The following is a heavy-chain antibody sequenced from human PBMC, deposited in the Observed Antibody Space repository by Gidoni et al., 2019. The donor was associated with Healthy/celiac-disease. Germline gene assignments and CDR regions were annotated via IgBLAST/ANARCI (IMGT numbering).Heavy chain of an antibody. CDR2: INQDGSEK. CDR3: ARGSSRVAGTLPDAFDI. CDR1: AFPCSSYW. D-gene: IGHD6-19*01. Sequence: EVQLVESGGGLVQPGGPLRLSCAPSAFPCSSYWMGWVRQAPGKGLEWVAKINQDGSEKYYVDSVKGRFTISRDNAKNSLYLQMNSLRSEDTAVYYCARGSSRVAGTLPDAFDIWGQGTMVTVSS. J-gene: IGHJ3*02. V-gene: IGHV3-7*03.